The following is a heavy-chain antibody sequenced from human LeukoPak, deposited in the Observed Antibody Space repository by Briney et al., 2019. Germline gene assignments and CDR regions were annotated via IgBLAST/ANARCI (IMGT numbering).Heavy chain of an antibody. CDR2: IIPILGIA. Sequence: ASVKVSCKASGGTFSSYAINWVRQAPGQGLEWMGRIIPILGIANYAQKFQGRVTITADKSTSTAYMELSSLRSEDTAVYYCARGSTESGGSALYYYYYMDVWGKGTTVTVSS. J-gene: IGHJ6*03. D-gene: IGHD2-15*01. V-gene: IGHV1-69*04. CDR1: GGTFSSYA. CDR3: ARGSTESGGSALYYYYYMDV.